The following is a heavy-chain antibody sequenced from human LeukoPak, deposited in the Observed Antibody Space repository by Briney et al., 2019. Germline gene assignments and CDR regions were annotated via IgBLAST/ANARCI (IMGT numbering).Heavy chain of an antibody. CDR2: ISWNSGRI. D-gene: IGHD3-3*01. CDR1: GFTFDEYA. V-gene: IGHV3-9*03. J-gene: IGHJ4*01. CDR3: ARGSPYYDFWSGYYADY. Sequence: PGRSLRLSCAASGFTFDEYAMHWVRQAPGKGLEWVSGISWNSGRIDYADSVKGRFTISRDNAKNSLYLQMNSLRAEDMALYYCARGSPYYDFWSGYYADYWGQGTLVTVSS.